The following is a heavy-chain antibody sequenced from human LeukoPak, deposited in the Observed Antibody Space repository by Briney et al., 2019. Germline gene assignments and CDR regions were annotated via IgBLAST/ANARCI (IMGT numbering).Heavy chain of an antibody. J-gene: IGHJ5*02. CDR1: GGSVSSASYY. V-gene: IGHV4-61*01. D-gene: IGHD3-16*02. Sequence: SETLSLTCTVSGGSVSSASYYWSWIRQPPGRGLEWIAYVYYSGSTKYNPSLKSGVTISVDTSKNQFSLKLSSVTAADTAIYYCARLSLDNWFDPWGQGTLDTVSS. CDR2: VYYSGST. CDR3: ARLSLDNWFDP.